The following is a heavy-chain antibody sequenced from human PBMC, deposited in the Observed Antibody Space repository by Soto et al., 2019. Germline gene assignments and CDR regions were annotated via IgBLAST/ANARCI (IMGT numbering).Heavy chain of an antibody. CDR1: GFSFNNYA. D-gene: IGHD6-25*01. CDR2: ISGSGATT. CDR3: AKFLVVTGGSSGWPWYFDC. J-gene: IGHJ4*02. V-gene: IGHV3-23*01. Sequence: EVQLLESGGDLVQPGGSLRLSCVASGFSFNNYAMSWVRQAPGKGLEWVSAISGSGATTYYAESVKGRFTISRDNSKNKLYLQMHRLRAEDTAVYYCAKFLVVTGGSSGWPWYFDCWGQGSLVTVSS.